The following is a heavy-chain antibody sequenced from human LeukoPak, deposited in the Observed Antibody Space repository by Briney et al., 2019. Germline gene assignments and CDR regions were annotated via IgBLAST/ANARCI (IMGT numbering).Heavy chain of an antibody. V-gene: IGHV3-23*01. J-gene: IGHJ4*02. D-gene: IGHD3-16*01. CDR2: ISGSGGST. Sequence: GGSLRLSCAASGFTFSSYAMSWVRQAPGKGLEWVSAISGSGGSTYYADSVKGRFTISRDNSKNTLYLQMNSLRAEDTAVYYCAKVPEVTVMTFYFDYWGQGTLVTVSS. CDR3: AKVPEVTVMTFYFDY. CDR1: GFTFSSYA.